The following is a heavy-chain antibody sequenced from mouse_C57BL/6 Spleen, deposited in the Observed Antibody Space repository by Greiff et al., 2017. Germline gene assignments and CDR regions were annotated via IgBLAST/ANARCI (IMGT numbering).Heavy chain of an antibody. CDR1: GYTFTSYW. V-gene: IGHV1-7*01. J-gene: IGHJ1*03. CDR3: GRKGGSYGSFDD. D-gene: IGHD2-12*01. CDR2: INPSSGYT. Sequence: QVQLQQSGAELVKPGASVKLSCKASGYTFTSYWMHWVKQRPGQGLEWIGYINPSSGYTKYNEKFKDKVTFTADKTSSTAYMQLSRLTYEDSAVYCGGRKGGSYGSFDDWGTGTTVTVSS.